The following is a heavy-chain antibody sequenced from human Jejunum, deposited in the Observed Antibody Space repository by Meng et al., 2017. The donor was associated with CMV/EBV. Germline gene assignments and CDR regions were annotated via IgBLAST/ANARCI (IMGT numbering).Heavy chain of an antibody. CDR3: AALNSGTYGARGYFDY. Sequence: SGCTFSSYARHWVRQAPGKGLEWVAVISYDGSIGYYADSVKGRFTISRDNSKNTLYLQVNSLSAEDTAIYYCAALNSGTYGARGYFDYWGQGTLVTVSS. V-gene: IGHV3-30*04. J-gene: IGHJ4*02. CDR2: ISYDGSIG. D-gene: IGHD1-26*01. CDR1: GCTFSSYA.